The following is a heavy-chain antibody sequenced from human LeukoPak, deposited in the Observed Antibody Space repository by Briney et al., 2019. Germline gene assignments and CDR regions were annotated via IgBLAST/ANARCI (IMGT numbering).Heavy chain of an antibody. J-gene: IGHJ6*03. Sequence: PGGSLRLSCAASGFDFNNYIMHWVRQAPGKGLEWVAIIWFDGDDEKYSDSVKGRFTISRDNSKNTLYLQMNSLRSEDTAVYYCATGGGFLEWTHYYYYYMDVWGKGTTVTVPS. CDR1: GFDFNNYI. CDR3: ATGGGFLEWTHYYYYYMDV. V-gene: IGHV3-30*02. D-gene: IGHD3-3*01. CDR2: IWFDGDDE.